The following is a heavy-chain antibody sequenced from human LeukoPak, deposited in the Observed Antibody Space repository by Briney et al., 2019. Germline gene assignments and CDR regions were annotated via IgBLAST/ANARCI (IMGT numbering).Heavy chain of an antibody. CDR1: GFAFNTYA. CDR3: AREWHATFDY. J-gene: IGHJ4*02. D-gene: IGHD1-26*01. Sequence: GGSLRLSCAASGFAFNTYAMHWVRQAPGQGLEWVALIWHDGSHKFYSNSVRGQFTISRDNSKNTVSLQMNNLRPEDTAVYYCAREWHATFDYWGQGTLVTVSS. V-gene: IGHV3-33*01. CDR2: IWHDGSHK.